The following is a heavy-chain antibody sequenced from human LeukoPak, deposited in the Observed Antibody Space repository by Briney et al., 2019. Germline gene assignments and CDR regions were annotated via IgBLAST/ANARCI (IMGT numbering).Heavy chain of an antibody. V-gene: IGHV4-4*07. CDR1: GASVSSHS. CDR3: ARENSGTDTFDI. Sequence: PSETLSLTCTVSGASVSSHSWTWIRQPAGKRMEWIGVMYYSGRLNYNPSLKSRVTMSVDTSKNQFSLTLTSVTAADTALHYCARENSGTDTFDIWGRGTKVTVSS. D-gene: IGHD1-7*01. CDR2: MYYSGRL. J-gene: IGHJ3*02.